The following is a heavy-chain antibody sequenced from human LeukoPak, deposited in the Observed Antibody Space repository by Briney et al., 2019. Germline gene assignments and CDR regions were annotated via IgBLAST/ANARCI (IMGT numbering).Heavy chain of an antibody. V-gene: IGHV3-30*04. J-gene: IGHJ6*02. D-gene: IGHD6-13*01. CDR1: GFTFSGYP. Sequence: GKSLRLSCAASGFTFSGYPIHWVRQAPGKGLEWVAVISYDGSNKYYADSVKGRFTISRDNSKNTLYLQMNSLRAEDTAVYYCAKDLGYSSSWHPFSYYYYGMDVWGQGTTVTVSS. CDR3: AKDLGYSSSWHPFSYYYYGMDV. CDR2: ISYDGSNK.